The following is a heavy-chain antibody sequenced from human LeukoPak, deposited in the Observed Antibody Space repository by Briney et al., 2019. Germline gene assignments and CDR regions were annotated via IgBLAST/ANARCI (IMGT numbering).Heavy chain of an antibody. CDR2: IHYSGNT. CDR3: ARVEVDGIDT. Sequence: SETLSLTCSVSGDSITSYYWSWIRQPPGQGLEWIGYIHYSGNTNYNPSLKSRVTISVDTSKNQFSLKLSSVPAADTAVYYCARVEVDGIDTWGQGTLVTVS. D-gene: IGHD5-24*01. CDR1: GDSITSYY. V-gene: IGHV4-59*01. J-gene: IGHJ5*02.